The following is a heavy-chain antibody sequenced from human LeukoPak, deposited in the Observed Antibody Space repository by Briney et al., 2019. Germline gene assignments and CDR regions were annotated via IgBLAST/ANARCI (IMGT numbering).Heavy chain of an antibody. D-gene: IGHD3-22*01. Sequence: PSETLSLTCAVYGGSFSGYYWSWIRQPPGKGLEWIGEINHSGSTNYNPSLKSRVTISVDTSKNQFSLKLSSVTAADTAVYYCASYSNYYDSSGYYSPDYWGQGTLVTVSS. CDR3: ASYSNYYDSSGYYSPDY. CDR1: GGSFSGYY. V-gene: IGHV4-34*01. J-gene: IGHJ4*02. CDR2: INHSGST.